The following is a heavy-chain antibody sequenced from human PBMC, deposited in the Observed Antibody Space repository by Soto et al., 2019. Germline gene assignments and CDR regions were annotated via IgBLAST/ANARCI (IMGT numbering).Heavy chain of an antibody. CDR3: ARSEYLALGNSASSEY. Sequence: QVQLVESGGGVVQPGKSLRLSCSASGFAFYNFAMHWVRQAPGKGLEWVAVVSYDGTNKYYTDSVKGRFTISRDNSKNSIYLQMNSLRTADSAVYYCARSEYLALGNSASSEYWGQGTVFTVSS. CDR1: GFAFYNFA. D-gene: IGHD3-10*01. V-gene: IGHV3-30*10. CDR2: VSYDGTNK. J-gene: IGHJ4*02.